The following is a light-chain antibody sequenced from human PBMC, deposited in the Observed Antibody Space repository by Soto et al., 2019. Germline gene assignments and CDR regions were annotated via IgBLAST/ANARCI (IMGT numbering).Light chain of an antibody. CDR1: SEVGSYSR. Sequence: QSALTQPPSVSGSPGHSVTISCTGTSEVGSYSRVSWYQQSPGTSPKLLIYDVTKRPLGVFDRFSGSKSGNTASLTISGLQTDDEADYYCGLYTLSDTVILGGGTKLTVL. V-gene: IGLV2-18*01. CDR3: GLYTLSDTVI. J-gene: IGLJ2*01. CDR2: DVT.